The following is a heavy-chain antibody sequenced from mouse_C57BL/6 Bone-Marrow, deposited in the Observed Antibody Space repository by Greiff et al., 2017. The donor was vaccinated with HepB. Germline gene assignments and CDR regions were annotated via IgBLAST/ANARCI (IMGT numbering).Heavy chain of an antibody. Sequence: QVQLQQPGAELVRPGSSVKLSCKASGYTFTSYWMDWVKQRPGQGLEWIGNIYPSDSETHYNQKFKDKATLTVDKSSSTAYMQLSSLTSDDSSVYYCASDYYGSSDVWGQGTFVTVSA. D-gene: IGHD1-1*01. CDR1: GYTFTSYW. CDR3: ASDYYGSSDV. J-gene: IGHJ3*01. CDR2: IYPSDSET. V-gene: IGHV1-61*01.